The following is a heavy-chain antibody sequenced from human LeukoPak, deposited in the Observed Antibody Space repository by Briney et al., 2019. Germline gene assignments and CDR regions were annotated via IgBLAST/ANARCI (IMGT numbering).Heavy chain of an antibody. V-gene: IGHV3-48*01. Sequence: PGGSLRLSCAASGFTFRGYSMNWVRRAPGKGLGWISYINNDRSSIADSVKGRFIISRDTAENSLFLQMNSLRVEDTALYYCARDTDWAFDYWGQGILVTVPS. CDR1: GFTFRGYS. D-gene: IGHD2-21*01. CDR3: ARDTDWAFDY. CDR2: INNDRSS. J-gene: IGHJ4*02.